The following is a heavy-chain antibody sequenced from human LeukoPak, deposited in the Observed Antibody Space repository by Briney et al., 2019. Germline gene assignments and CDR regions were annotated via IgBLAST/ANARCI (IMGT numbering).Heavy chain of an antibody. CDR3: ARDDSGSYTSYYYYYMDV. CDR1: GYSISSGYY. CDR2: IYHSGRT. D-gene: IGHD1-26*01. J-gene: IGHJ6*03. V-gene: IGHV4-38-2*02. Sequence: SETLSLTCTVSGYSISSGYYWGWIRQPPGKGLEWIGSIYHSGRTFYNPSLKSRVTISVDTSKNQFSLKLSSVTAADTAVYYCARDDSGSYTSYYYYYMDVWGKGTTVTVSS.